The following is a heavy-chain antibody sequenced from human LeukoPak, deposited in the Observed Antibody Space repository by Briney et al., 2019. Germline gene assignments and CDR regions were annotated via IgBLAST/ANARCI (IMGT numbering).Heavy chain of an antibody. Sequence: VASVKVSCKASGGTFSSYAISWVRQAPGQGLEWMGGIIPIFGTANYAQKFQGRVTITADKSTSTAYMELSSLRSEDTDVYYCARDSSQTHYDILTGYPTLYYYYGMDVWGKGTTVTVSS. CDR1: GGTFSSYA. J-gene: IGHJ6*04. D-gene: IGHD3-9*01. CDR2: IIPIFGTA. CDR3: ARDSSQTHYDILTGYPTLYYYYGMDV. V-gene: IGHV1-69*06.